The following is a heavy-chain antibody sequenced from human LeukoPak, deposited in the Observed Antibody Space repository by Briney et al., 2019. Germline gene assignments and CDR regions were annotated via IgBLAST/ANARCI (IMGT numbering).Heavy chain of an antibody. D-gene: IGHD3-22*01. CDR2: IYTSGST. CDR1: GGSISSYY. V-gene: IGHV4-4*07. J-gene: IGHJ4*02. Sequence: SETLSLTCTVSGGSISSYYWSWIRQPAGKGLEWIGRIYTSGSTNYNPSLKRRVTMSVDTSKNQFSLKLSSVTAADTAVYYCARETYYYDSSGYYSDLYYFDYWGQGTLVTVSS. CDR3: ARETYYYDSSGYYSDLYYFDY.